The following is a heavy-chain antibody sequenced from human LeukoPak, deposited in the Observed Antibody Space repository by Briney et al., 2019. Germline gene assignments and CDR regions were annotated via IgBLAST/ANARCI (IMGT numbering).Heavy chain of an antibody. J-gene: IGHJ4*02. V-gene: IGHV3-23*01. CDR3: AKAGRGAYCGGDCYSSIGY. D-gene: IGHD2-21*02. Sequence: PGGSLRLSCAASGFTFSSYGMSWVRQAPGKGLEWVSAISGSGGSTYYADSVKGRFTISRDNSKNTLYLQMNSLRAEDTAVYYCAKAGRGAYCGGDCYSSIGYWGQGTLVTVSS. CDR2: ISGSGGST. CDR1: GFTFSSYG.